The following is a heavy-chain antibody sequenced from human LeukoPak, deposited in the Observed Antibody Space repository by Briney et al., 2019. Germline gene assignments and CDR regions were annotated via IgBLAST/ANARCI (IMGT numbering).Heavy chain of an antibody. CDR1: GFTFSDYY. V-gene: IGHV3-11*01. J-gene: IGHJ6*02. CDR3: ARASRKVRYYYYGMDV. Sequence: PGGSLRLSCAASGFTFSDYYMSWIRQAPGKGLEWVSYISSSGSTIYYADSVKGRFTTSRDNAKNSLYLQMNSLRAEDTAVYYCARASRKVRYYYYGMDVWGQGTTVTVSS. CDR2: ISSSGSTI. D-gene: IGHD1-14*01.